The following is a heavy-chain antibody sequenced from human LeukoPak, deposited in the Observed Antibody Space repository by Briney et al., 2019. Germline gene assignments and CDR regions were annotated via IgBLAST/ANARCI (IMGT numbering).Heavy chain of an antibody. CDR1: GFTSSSYW. D-gene: IGHD6-6*01. CDR3: ARDGPRYISSSPVDY. J-gene: IGHJ4*02. Sequence: GGSLRLSCAASGFTSSSYWMSWVRQAPGKGLEWVANIKQGGSEKYYVDSVKGRFTISRDNAKNSLYLQMNSLRAEDTAVYYCARDGPRYISSSPVDYWGQGTLVTVSS. V-gene: IGHV3-7*01. CDR2: IKQGGSEK.